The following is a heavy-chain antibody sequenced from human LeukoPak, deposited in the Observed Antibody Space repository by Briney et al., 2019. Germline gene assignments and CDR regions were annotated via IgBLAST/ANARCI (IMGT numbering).Heavy chain of an antibody. CDR1: GGSISSGGYY. Sequence: PSETLSLTCTVSGGSISSGGYYWSWIRQHPGKGLEWIGYIYYSGSTYYNPSLKSRVTISVDTSKNQFSLKLSSVTAADTAIYYCARHNTYGGFLDYWGQGTLVTVSS. CDR2: IYYSGST. J-gene: IGHJ4*02. D-gene: IGHD4-23*01. CDR3: ARHNTYGGFLDY. V-gene: IGHV4-31*03.